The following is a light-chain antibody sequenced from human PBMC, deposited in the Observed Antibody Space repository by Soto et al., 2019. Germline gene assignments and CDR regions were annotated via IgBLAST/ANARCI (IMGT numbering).Light chain of an antibody. J-gene: IGKJ5*01. Sequence: EIVVTRSPATLSLSPGERATLSCRASQSVSSYLAWYQQKPGQAPRLLIYDASNRATGIPARFSGSGSGTDFTLTISSLEPEDFAVYYCQQRSNWPPITFGQGTRLEIK. CDR2: DAS. CDR1: QSVSSY. CDR3: QQRSNWPPIT. V-gene: IGKV3-11*01.